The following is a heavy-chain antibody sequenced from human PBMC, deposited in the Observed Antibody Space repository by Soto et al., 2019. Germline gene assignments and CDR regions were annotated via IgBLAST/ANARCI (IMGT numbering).Heavy chain of an antibody. CDR3: ATWHLREHAYDI. D-gene: IGHD3-10*01. CDR1: GFTVSGKKY. J-gene: IGHJ3*02. Sequence: GGSLRLSCAAFGFTVSGKKYVAWVRQAPGKGLEWVSALYDLDGTYYADSVKGRFTTSSDSSRTTVYLQMNDLRPDDTAVYSCATWHLREHAYDIWGQGTPVTV. V-gene: IGHV3-53*01. CDR2: LYDLDGT.